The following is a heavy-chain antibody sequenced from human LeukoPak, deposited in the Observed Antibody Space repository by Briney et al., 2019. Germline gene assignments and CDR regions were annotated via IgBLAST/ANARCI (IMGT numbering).Heavy chain of an antibody. Sequence: GGSLRLSCAASGFTFSSYWMSWVRQAPGKGLEWVANIKQDGSEKYYVDSVKGRFTISRDNAKNSLYLQMNSLRAEDTAVYYCARNYWGSWTTTDYWGQGTLVTVSS. CDR3: ARNYWGSWTTTDY. D-gene: IGHD6-13*01. CDR2: IKQDGSEK. CDR1: GFTFSSYW. V-gene: IGHV3-7*01. J-gene: IGHJ4*02.